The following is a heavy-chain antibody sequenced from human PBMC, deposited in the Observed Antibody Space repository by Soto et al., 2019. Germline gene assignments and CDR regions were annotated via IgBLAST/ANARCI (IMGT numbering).Heavy chain of an antibody. CDR3: ARDKYGDYPLHYFDY. D-gene: IGHD4-17*01. J-gene: IGHJ4*02. Sequence: GGSLRLSCAASGFTFSSYGMHWVRQAPGKGLEWVAVIWYDGSNKYYADSVKGRFTISRDNSKNTLYLQMNSLRAEDTAVYYCARDKYGDYPLHYFDYWGQGTLVTVSS. V-gene: IGHV3-33*01. CDR1: GFTFSSYG. CDR2: IWYDGSNK.